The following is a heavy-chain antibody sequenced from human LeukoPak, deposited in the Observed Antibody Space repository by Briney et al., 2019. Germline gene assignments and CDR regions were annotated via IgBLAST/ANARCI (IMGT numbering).Heavy chain of an antibody. CDR3: VGFRATAGLY. CDR1: GFTFSDYY. D-gene: IGHD6-13*01. CDR2: ISSSTNYT. Sequence: GGSLRLSCAASGFTFSDYYMSWIRQAPGKGLEWVSYISSSTNYTNYADSVKGRFTISRDNSRNTLYLQMSSLRAEDTAVYYCVGFRATAGLYWGQGTLVTVSS. J-gene: IGHJ4*02. V-gene: IGHV3-11*06.